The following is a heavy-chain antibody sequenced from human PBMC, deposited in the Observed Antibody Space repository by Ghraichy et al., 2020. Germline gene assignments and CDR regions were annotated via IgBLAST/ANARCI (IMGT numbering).Heavy chain of an antibody. J-gene: IGHJ4*02. CDR3: ARRVPSGIAARRVWDY. D-gene: IGHD6-6*01. V-gene: IGHV4-34*01. Sequence: SETLSLTCAVYGGSFSGYYWSWIRQPPGKGLEWIGEINHSGSTNYNPSLKSRVTISVDTSKNQFSLKLSSVTAADTAVYYCARRVPSGIAARRVWDYWGQGTLVTVSS. CDR1: GGSFSGYY. CDR2: INHSGST.